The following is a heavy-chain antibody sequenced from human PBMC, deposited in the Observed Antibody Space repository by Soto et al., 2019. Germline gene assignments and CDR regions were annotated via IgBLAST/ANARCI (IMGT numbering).Heavy chain of an antibody. V-gene: IGHV1-3*01. CDR1: GYTFTSYA. J-gene: IGHJ6*02. Sequence: ASVKVSCKASGYTFTSYAMHWVRQAPGQRLEWMGWINAGNGNTKYSQKFQGRVTITRDTSASTAYMELSSLRSEDTAVYYCARDGVVGGSQGGVDYYYYYGMDVWGQGTTVTVSS. CDR2: INAGNGNT. CDR3: ARDGVVGGSQGGVDYYYYYGMDV. D-gene: IGHD1-26*01.